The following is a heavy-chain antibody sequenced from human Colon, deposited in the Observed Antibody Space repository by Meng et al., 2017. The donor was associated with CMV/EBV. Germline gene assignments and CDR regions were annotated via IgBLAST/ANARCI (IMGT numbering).Heavy chain of an antibody. J-gene: IGHJ5*02. CDR3: AATLGYSSSWRNWFDP. CDR1: GFTFSSYA. V-gene: IGHV3-23*01. D-gene: IGHD6-13*01. Sequence: GESLKISCAASGFTFSSYAMSWVRQAPGKGLEWVSAISGSGGSTYYADSVKGRFTISRDNSKNTLYLQMNSLRAEDTAVYYCAATLGYSSSWRNWFDPWGQGTLVTAPQ. CDR2: ISGSGGST.